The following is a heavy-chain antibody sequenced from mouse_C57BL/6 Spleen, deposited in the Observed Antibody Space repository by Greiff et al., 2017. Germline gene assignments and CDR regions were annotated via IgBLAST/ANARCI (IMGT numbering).Heavy chain of an antibody. Sequence: EVHLVESGGGLVKPGGSLKLSCAASGFTFSSYAMSWVRQTPEKRLEWVATISDGGSYTYYPDNVKGRFTISRDNAKNNLYLQMSHLKSEDTAMYYCARDSYITTVVPYYYAMDYWGQGTSVTVSS. D-gene: IGHD1-1*01. CDR1: GFTFSSYA. J-gene: IGHJ4*01. CDR2: ISDGGSYT. V-gene: IGHV5-4*01. CDR3: ARDSYITTVVPYYYAMDY.